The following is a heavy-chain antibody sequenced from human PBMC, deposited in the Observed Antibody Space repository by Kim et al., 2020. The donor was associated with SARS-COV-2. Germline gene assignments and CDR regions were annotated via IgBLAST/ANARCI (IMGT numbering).Heavy chain of an antibody. J-gene: IGHJ4*02. CDR1: GYTFTNYG. V-gene: IGHV1-18*01. D-gene: IGHD3-16*01. CDR3: ARGGCGGGRYWYY. Sequence: ASVKVSCKASGYTFTNYGISWVRQAPGQGLEWMGWINTDTGNTNYAQNLQGRVTLTIDTSASTAYMQMRSLKSEDTALYYCARGGCGGGRYWYYCGQ. CDR2: INTDTGNT.